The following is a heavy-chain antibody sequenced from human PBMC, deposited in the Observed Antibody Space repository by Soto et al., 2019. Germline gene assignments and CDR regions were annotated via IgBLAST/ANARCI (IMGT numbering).Heavy chain of an antibody. J-gene: IGHJ5*02. CDR2: INAGNGNT. CDR1: GYTFTSYA. D-gene: IGHD3-3*01. Sequence: GASVKVSCKASGYTFTSYAMHWVRQAPGQRLEWMGWINAGNGNTKYSQKFQGRVTITRDTSASTAYMELSSLRSEDTAVYYCAREIITIFGARLYNWFDPWGQGTLVTVSS. V-gene: IGHV1-3*01. CDR3: AREIITIFGARLYNWFDP.